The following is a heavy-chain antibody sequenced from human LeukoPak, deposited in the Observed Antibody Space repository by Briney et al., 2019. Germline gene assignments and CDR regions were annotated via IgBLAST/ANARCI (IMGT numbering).Heavy chain of an antibody. D-gene: IGHD1-26*01. CDR1: GYSTSSGYY. J-gene: IGHJ4*02. CDR3: ARAGSGGYDFFDY. Sequence: SETLSLTCAVSGYSTSSGYYWGWIRPPPGKGLEWIGSIHHSGNTYYNPSLKSRVTISVDTSKNQFSLRLSSVTAADTALYYCARAGSGGYDFFDYWGQGTLVTVSS. V-gene: IGHV4-38-2*01. CDR2: IHHSGNT.